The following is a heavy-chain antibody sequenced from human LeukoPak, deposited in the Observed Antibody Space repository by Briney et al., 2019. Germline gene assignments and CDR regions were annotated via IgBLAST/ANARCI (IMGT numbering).Heavy chain of an antibody. CDR3: AKITTTVTAIDC. CDR2: ISYDGSNK. D-gene: IGHD4-17*01. Sequence: GGSLRLSCAASGFTFSSYAMHWVRQAPGKGLEWVAVISYDGSNKYYADSVKGRFTISRDNSKNTLYLQMNSLRAEDTAVYYCAKITTTVTAIDCWGQGTLVTVSS. CDR1: GFTFSSYA. J-gene: IGHJ4*02. V-gene: IGHV3-30*04.